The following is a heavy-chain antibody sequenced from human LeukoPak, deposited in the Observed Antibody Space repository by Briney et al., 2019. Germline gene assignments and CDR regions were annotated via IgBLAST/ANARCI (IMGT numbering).Heavy chain of an antibody. V-gene: IGHV1-2*02. Sequence: ASVKVSCKASGGTFSSYAISWVRQAPGQGLEWMGWINPNSGGTNYAQKFQGRVTMTRDTSISTAYMELSRLRSDDTAVYYCATDLMGGVYTYFDYWGQGTLVTVSS. D-gene: IGHD2-2*02. CDR1: GGTFSSYA. J-gene: IGHJ4*02. CDR2: INPNSGGT. CDR3: ATDLMGGVYTYFDY.